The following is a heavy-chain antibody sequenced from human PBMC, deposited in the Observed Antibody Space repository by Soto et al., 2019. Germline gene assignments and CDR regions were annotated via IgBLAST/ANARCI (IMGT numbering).Heavy chain of an antibody. Sequence: ASVKVSWKAYGYTFTRYYMHWVRQAPGQGLEWMGIINPSGGSTSYAQKFQGRVTMTRDTSTSTVYMELSSLRYEDTAVYYCASSCSGVSCYPLEIDYWGQGTLVTV. J-gene: IGHJ4*02. CDR1: GYTFTRYY. D-gene: IGHD2-15*01. V-gene: IGHV1-46*01. CDR3: ASSCSGVSCYPLEIDY. CDR2: INPSGGST.